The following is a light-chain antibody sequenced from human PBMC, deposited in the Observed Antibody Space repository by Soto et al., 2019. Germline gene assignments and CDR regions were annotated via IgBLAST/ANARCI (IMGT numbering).Light chain of an antibody. CDR3: SSYTRSSTYV. V-gene: IGLV2-14*01. Sequence: QSVLTHPASVSRSPGHSITISFTGTISYVFVYNYFSWYQHHSGKAPKLMIYEVSCRPSVFSNRFSGSKSGKKASLTISGLQAEDEADYYCSSYTRSSTYVFGTGTKVTVL. J-gene: IGLJ1*01. CDR1: ISYVFVYNY. CDR2: EVS.